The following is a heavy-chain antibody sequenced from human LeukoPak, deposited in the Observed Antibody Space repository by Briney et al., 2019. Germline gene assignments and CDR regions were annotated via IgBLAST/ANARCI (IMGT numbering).Heavy chain of an antibody. D-gene: IGHD3-10*01. V-gene: IGHV3-11*04. CDR2: ISSSGSTI. Sequence: GGSLRLSCAASGFTFSDYYMSWIRQAPGKGLEWVSYISSSGSTIYYADSVKGRFTISRDNAKSSLYLQMNSLRAEDTAVYYCARELLWFGELSPYYFDYWGQGTLVTVSS. CDR1: GFTFSDYY. CDR3: ARELLWFGELSPYYFDY. J-gene: IGHJ4*02.